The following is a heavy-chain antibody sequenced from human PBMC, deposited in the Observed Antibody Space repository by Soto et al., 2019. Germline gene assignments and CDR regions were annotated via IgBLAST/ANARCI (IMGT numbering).Heavy chain of an antibody. CDR2: ISYNGGNK. CDR3: AKDPHAASSWYYFDY. J-gene: IGHJ4*02. D-gene: IGHD6-13*01. CDR1: GFTFSDYG. V-gene: IGHV3-30*18. Sequence: QVQLMEAGGGVVQPGRSLRLSCEASGFTFSDYGMHWVRQAPGKGLEWVAVISYNGGNKYYADSVKGRVTISRYKSKKPLDLQMTSLSSEDAAVYYCAKDPHAASSWYYFDYWGQGTLVTVSS.